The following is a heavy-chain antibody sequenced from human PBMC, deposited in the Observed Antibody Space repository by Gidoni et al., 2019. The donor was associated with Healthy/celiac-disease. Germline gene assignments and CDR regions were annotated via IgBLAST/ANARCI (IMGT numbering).Heavy chain of an antibody. Sequence: QVQLQQWGAGLLKPSETLSLTCAVYGGSFSGYYWSWIRQPPGKGREWIGEINHSGSTNYNPSLKSRVTISVDTSKNQFSLKLSSVTAADTAVYYCARTVVVVAATYWYFDLWGRGTLVTVSS. J-gene: IGHJ2*01. CDR2: INHSGST. D-gene: IGHD2-15*01. V-gene: IGHV4-34*01. CDR3: ARTVVVVAATYWYFDL. CDR1: GGSFSGYY.